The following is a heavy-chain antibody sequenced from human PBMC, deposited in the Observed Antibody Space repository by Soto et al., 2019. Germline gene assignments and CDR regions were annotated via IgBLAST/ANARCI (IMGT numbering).Heavy chain of an antibody. V-gene: IGHV6-1*01. CDR2: TYYRSKWYN. Sequence: ETLSLTCALAGDSVSSNSASWNWIRQSPSRGLEWLGRTYYRSKWYNDYAVSVKSRITIDPDTSKNQFSLQTEDTATYYCSRDGDYYGLDVWGRGTTVTVSS. J-gene: IGHJ6*02. CDR3: YYGLDV. D-gene: IGHD2-2*01. CDR1: GDSVSSNSAS.